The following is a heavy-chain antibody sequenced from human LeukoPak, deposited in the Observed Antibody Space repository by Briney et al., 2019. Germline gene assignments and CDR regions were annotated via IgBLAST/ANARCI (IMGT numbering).Heavy chain of an antibody. J-gene: IGHJ4*02. CDR2: ISYDGSSK. V-gene: IGHV3-30-3*01. Sequence: GRSVRPSCAASGFTFSSYAMHWVRQAPGEGLEWVAVISYDGSSKYYADSVKGRFTISRDNSKNTLYLQRNSLRAEDTAVSYRARGLIWGSYRLYYFDYWGQGTLVTVSS. CDR3: ARGLIWGSYRLYYFDY. CDR1: GFTFSSYA. D-gene: IGHD3-16*02.